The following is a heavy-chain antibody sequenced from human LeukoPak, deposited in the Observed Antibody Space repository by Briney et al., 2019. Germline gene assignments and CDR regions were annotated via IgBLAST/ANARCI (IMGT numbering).Heavy chain of an antibody. V-gene: IGHV4-39*01. D-gene: IGHD1-26*01. Sequence: SSTLSLTCTVADGSISSSSYYLGWIRQPPGKGLEWIGSIYYSGSTYYNPSRKSRVTISVDTSKNQFSLKLSSVTAADTAVYYCARQRIVGATRGFDYWGQGTLVTVSS. J-gene: IGHJ4*02. CDR1: DGSISSSSYY. CDR2: IYYSGST. CDR3: ARQRIVGATRGFDY.